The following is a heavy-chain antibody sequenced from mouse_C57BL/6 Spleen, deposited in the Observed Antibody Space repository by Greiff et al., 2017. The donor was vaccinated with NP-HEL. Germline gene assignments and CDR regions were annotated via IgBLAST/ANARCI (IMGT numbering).Heavy chain of an antibody. J-gene: IGHJ3*01. V-gene: IGHV1-52*01. D-gene: IGHD1-1*01. Sequence: QVQLQQPGAELVRPGSSVKLSCKASGYTFTSYWMHWVKQRPIQGLEWIGNIDPSDSETHYNHKFKDKATLTVDKSSSTAYMQLSSLTSEDSAVYYCARGVYGSSYRFAYWGQGTLVTVSA. CDR3: ARGVYGSSYRFAY. CDR1: GYTFTSYW. CDR2: IDPSDSET.